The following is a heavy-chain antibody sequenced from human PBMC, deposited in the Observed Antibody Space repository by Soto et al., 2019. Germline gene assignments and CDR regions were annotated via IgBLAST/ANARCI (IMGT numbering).Heavy chain of an antibody. J-gene: IGHJ6*03. CDR3: TTSIAAITLVRGIIRERNFYYYYMDV. V-gene: IGHV3-15*01. Sequence: GGSLRLSCAASGFTFTNAWMNWVRQAPGKGLEWVGRIKSKTDGGTTDYAAPVKGRFTISRDDSKNTLYLQMNSLKTEDTAVYYCTTSIAAITLVRGIIRERNFYYYYMDVWGKGTTVTVSS. D-gene: IGHD3-10*01. CDR1: GFTFTNAW. CDR2: IKSKTDGGTT.